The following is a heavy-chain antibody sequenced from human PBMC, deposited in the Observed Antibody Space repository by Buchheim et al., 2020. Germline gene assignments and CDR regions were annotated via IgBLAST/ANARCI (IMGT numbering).Heavy chain of an antibody. V-gene: IGHV3-30*09. CDR3: ARENSQDYDSSFDF. CDR2: ILDDEDEK. J-gene: IGHJ4*02. CDR1: GFTFSSYN. D-gene: IGHD3-22*01. Sequence: QVKLVESGGGVVQPGRSLRLSCAASGFTFSSYNMHWFLQAPGKGLEWVALILDDEDEKLYTDSVKGRFVISRDNSRNTLYLQMDSLRGEDTAVFYCARENSQDYDSSFDFWGQGTL.